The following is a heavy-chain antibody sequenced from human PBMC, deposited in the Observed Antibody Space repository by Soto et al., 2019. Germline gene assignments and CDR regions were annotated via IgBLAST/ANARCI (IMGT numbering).Heavy chain of an antibody. CDR2: ISGSGGST. J-gene: IGHJ4*02. CDR3: AKDLVGWPITMVRGG. D-gene: IGHD3-10*01. V-gene: IGHV3-23*01. CDR1: GFTFSSYA. Sequence: GGSLRLSCAASGFTFSSYAMSWVRQAPGKGLEWVSAISGSGGSTYYADSVKGRFTISRDNSKNTLYLQMNSLRAEDTAVYYCAKDLVGWPITMVRGGGGQGTLVTVSS.